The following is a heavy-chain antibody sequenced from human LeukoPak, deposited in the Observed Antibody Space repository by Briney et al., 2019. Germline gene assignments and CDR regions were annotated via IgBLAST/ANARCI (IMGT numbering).Heavy chain of an antibody. Sequence: SETLSLTCTVSRGSISSGDYYWSWIRQPPGKGLEWIGYFYYSVSTYYNPSLKSRVTISVDTSKNQFSLKLSSVTAADTAVYYCARPYYYDSRIDPWGQGTLVTVSS. V-gene: IGHV4-30-4*01. CDR2: FYYSVST. CDR1: RGSISSGDYY. D-gene: IGHD3-22*01. J-gene: IGHJ5*02. CDR3: ARPYYYDSRIDP.